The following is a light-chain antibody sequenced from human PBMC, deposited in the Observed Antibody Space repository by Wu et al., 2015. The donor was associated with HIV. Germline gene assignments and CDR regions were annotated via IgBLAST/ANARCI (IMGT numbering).Light chain of an antibody. J-gene: IGKJ3*01. Sequence: EIVLTQSPGTLSVSPGERVTLSCRASQSVSSSYLAWYQQKPGQAPRLLIYGASTRATGIPARFSGSGSGTEFTLTISSLQSEDFAVYYCQQYNNWPPLTFGPGTKVDTK. CDR3: QQYNNWPPLT. V-gene: IGKV3-15*01. CDR1: QSVSSSY. CDR2: GAS.